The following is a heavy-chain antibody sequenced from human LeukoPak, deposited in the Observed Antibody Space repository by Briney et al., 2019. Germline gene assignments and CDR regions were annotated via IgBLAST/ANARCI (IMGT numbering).Heavy chain of an antibody. CDR3: AKDQVTMVRGVIGFDF. V-gene: IGHV3-30*02. D-gene: IGHD3-10*01. CDR1: GFTFSSYG. Sequence: GGSLGLSCAASGFTFSSYGMHWVRQAPGKGLEWVAFIRYDGSNKYYADSVKGRFTISRDNSKNTLYLQMNSLRAEDTAVYYCAKDQVTMVRGVIGFDFWGQGTLVTVSS. CDR2: IRYDGSNK. J-gene: IGHJ4*02.